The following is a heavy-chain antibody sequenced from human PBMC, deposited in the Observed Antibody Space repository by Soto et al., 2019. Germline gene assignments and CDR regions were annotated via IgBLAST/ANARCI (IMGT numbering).Heavy chain of an antibody. CDR1: GFTFSSYA. CDR3: AKDFYSITMIVVVASDAFDI. CDR2: ISGSGGST. J-gene: IGHJ3*02. V-gene: IGHV3-23*01. D-gene: IGHD3-22*01. Sequence: SLRLSCAASGFTFSSYAMSWVRQAPGKGLEWVSAISGSGGSTYYADSVKGRFTISRDNSKNTLYLQMNSLRAEDTAVYYCAKDFYSITMIVVVASDAFDIWGQGTMVTVSS.